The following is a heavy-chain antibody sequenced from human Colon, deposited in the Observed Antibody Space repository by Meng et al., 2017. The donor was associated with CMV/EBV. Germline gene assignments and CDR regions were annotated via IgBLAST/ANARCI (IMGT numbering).Heavy chain of an antibody. CDR3: AKAPTRRYYFDS. Sequence: CAASGFSITAYAVTWVRQAPGKGLEWVSVISASGYYTFYAESVKGRFTIGRDISKNTVYLQTSSLRAEDTAVYFCAKAPTRRYYFDSWGQGSLVTVSS. V-gene: IGHV3-23*01. J-gene: IGHJ4*02. D-gene: IGHD5-24*01. CDR2: ISASGYYT. CDR1: GFSITAYA.